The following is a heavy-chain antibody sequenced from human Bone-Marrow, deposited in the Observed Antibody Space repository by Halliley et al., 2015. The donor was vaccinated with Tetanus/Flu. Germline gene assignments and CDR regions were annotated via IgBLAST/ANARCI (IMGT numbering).Heavy chain of an antibody. CDR3: ARDEYGSGSYGREYYFGMDV. Sequence: GSTSYNPSLKSRVSISVDPSKNQFSLKLSSVIAADTAVYYCARDEYGSGSYGREYYFGMDVWGQGTTVTVSS. V-gene: IGHV4-31*02. CDR2: GST. D-gene: IGHD3-10*01. J-gene: IGHJ6*02.